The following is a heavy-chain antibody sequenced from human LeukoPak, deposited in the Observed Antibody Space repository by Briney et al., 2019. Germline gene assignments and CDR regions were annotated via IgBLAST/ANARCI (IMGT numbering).Heavy chain of an antibody. D-gene: IGHD2-21*01. CDR1: GGSISSYY. Sequence: SETLSLTCTVSGGSISSYYWSWIRQPPGKGLEWIGYIYDSGSTNYNPSLKSRVTTSVDTSKNQFSLKLSSVTAADTAVYYCAREIALASGNSYYYYGMDVWGQGTTVTVSS. CDR3: AREIALASGNSYYYYGMDV. V-gene: IGHV4-59*01. CDR2: IYDSGST. J-gene: IGHJ6*02.